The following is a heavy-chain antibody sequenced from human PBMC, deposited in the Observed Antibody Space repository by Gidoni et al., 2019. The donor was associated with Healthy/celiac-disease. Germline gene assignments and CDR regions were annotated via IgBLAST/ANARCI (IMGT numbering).Heavy chain of an antibody. D-gene: IGHD3-16*01. CDR2: ISYDGSNK. V-gene: IGHV3-30*18. J-gene: IGHJ6*02. CDR1: GFTFSSYG. Sequence: QVKLVESGGGGVQPGRSLRLSCAASGFTFSSYGMHWVRQAPGKGLEWVAVISYDGSNKYYADSVKGRFTISRDNSKNTLYLQMNSLRAEDTAVYYCAKDGAYYYYGMDVWGQGTTVTVSS. CDR3: AKDGAYYYYGMDV.